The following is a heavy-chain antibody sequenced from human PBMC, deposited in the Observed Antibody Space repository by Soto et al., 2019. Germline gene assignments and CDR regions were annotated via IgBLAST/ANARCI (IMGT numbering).Heavy chain of an antibody. Sequence: QVQLVESGGGVVQPGRSLRLSCAASGFTFSSYAMHWVRQAPGKGLEWVAVISYDGSNKYYADSVKGRFTISRDNSKNTLYLQMNSLRAEDTAVYYCARTTYYYDSHFDYWGQGTLVTVSS. V-gene: IGHV3-30-3*01. CDR3: ARTTYYYDSHFDY. D-gene: IGHD3-22*01. J-gene: IGHJ4*02. CDR1: GFTFSSYA. CDR2: ISYDGSNK.